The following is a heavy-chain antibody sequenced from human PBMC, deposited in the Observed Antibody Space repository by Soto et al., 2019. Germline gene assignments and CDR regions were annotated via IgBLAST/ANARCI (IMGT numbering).Heavy chain of an antibody. D-gene: IGHD2-21*02. Sequence: QVQLQESGPGLVKPSETLSLTCTVSGGTISRYYWSWIRQPPGKGLEWIGYMYNTGSTVYNPSFKRRVPISVDTSKNQFSLMLKSVTAADTAVYYCARDLWGYCGTDCYPLDVWGQGTTVTVSS. J-gene: IGHJ6*02. CDR2: MYNTGST. V-gene: IGHV4-59*01. CDR3: ARDLWGYCGTDCYPLDV. CDR1: GGTISRYY.